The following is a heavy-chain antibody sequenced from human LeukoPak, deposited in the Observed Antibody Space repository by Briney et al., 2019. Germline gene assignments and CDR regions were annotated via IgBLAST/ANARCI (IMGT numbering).Heavy chain of an antibody. CDR1: GFTFSSYG. CDR2: ISYDGSNK. CDR3: AKDIFPRRGGYDQVDY. D-gene: IGHD5-12*01. Sequence: PGGSLRLSCAASGFTFSSYGMHWVRQAPGKGLEWVAVISYDGSNKYYADSVKGRFTISRDNSKNTLYLQMNSLRAEDTAVYYCAKDIFPRRGGYDQVDYWGQGTLVTVSS. J-gene: IGHJ4*02. V-gene: IGHV3-30*18.